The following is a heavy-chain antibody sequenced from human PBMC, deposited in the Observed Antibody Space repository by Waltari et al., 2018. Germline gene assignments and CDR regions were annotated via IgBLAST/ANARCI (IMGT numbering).Heavy chain of an antibody. CDR3: ARQSPYGDFPPYYFDY. CDR1: GASISNTSYY. Sequence: QLQLQESGLGLVKPSETLSLTCTVSGASISNTSYYFGWIRQPPGKGLEWIGSINYSGSIYYNPSLKSRVTISVDTSRNQFSLKLSSVTAADTSVYYCARQSPYGDFPPYYFDYWGQGTLVTVSS. CDR2: INYSGSI. D-gene: IGHD4-17*01. V-gene: IGHV4-39*01. J-gene: IGHJ4*02.